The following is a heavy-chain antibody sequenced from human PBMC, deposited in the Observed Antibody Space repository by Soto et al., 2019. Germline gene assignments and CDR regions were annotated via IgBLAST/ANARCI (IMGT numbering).Heavy chain of an antibody. CDR1: GFTFTSYS. V-gene: IGHV3-48*01. CDR2: IRGTT. CDR3: ARDDAFAFGI. J-gene: IGHJ3*02. Sequence: GGSLRVSCAASGFTFTSYSMNWVRQAPGKGLEWVSYIRGTTHYADSVKGRFTISRDNARSPLYLKMNSLRADDTAVYYWARDDAFAFGIWGQGTMVTGSS.